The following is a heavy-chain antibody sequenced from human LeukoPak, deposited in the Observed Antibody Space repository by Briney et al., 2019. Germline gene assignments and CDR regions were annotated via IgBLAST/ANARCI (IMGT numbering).Heavy chain of an antibody. CDR3: ARAKYYDFWSGYSGGYDAFDI. D-gene: IGHD3-3*01. Sequence: PSETLSLTCAVYGGSFSGYYWSWIRQPPGKGLEWIGEINHSGSTNYNPSLKSRVTISVDTSKNQFSLKLSSVTAADTAVYYCARAKYYDFWSGYSGGYDAFDIWGQGTMVNVSS. CDR1: GGSFSGYY. J-gene: IGHJ3*02. CDR2: INHSGST. V-gene: IGHV4-34*01.